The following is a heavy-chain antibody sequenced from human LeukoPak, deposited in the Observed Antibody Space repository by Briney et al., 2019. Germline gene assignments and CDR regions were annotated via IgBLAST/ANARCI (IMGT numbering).Heavy chain of an antibody. CDR3: ARDFSALERFVP. D-gene: IGHD1-1*01. CDR2: INPNSGGT. CDR1: GYTFTGYY. V-gene: IGHV1-2*02. J-gene: IGHJ5*02. Sequence: ASVKVSCKASGYTFTGYYMHWVRQAPGQGLEWMGWINPNSGGTNYAQKFQGRVTMTRDTSISTAYMELSRLNSDDTAVYYCARDFSALERFVPWGQGTLVTVSS.